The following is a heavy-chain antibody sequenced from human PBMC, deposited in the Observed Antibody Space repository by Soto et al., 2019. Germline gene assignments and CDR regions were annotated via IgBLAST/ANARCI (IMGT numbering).Heavy chain of an antibody. CDR1: GGSISSGGYY. J-gene: IGHJ4*02. V-gene: IGHV2-70*13. CDR3: ARHRAYPYHFDY. CDR2: IDWEDDK. Sequence: TLSLTCTVSGGSISSGGYYWSWIRQPPGKALEWLAHIDWEDDKFYSTSLETRLTISKDTSKNQVVLTMTNMEPVDTATYFCARHRAYPYHFDYWGQGALVTVSS. D-gene: IGHD3-10*01.